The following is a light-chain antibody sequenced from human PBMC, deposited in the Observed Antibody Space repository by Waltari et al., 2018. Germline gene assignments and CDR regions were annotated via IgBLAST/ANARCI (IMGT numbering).Light chain of an antibody. CDR1: SSNIGSNY. Sequence: QSVLIQPPSVSGTPGQRVTISCSGSSSNIGSNYVYWYEHLPGTAPKLLIYRNDQRPSGVPDRFSGSKSGTAASLAISGLRSEDEADFDCATWDDSLGGAIFGPGTKVTVL. CDR2: RND. J-gene: IGLJ1*01. CDR3: ATWDDSLGGAI. V-gene: IGLV1-47*01.